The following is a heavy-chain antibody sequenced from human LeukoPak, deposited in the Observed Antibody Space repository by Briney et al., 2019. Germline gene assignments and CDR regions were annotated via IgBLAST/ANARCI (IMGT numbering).Heavy chain of an antibody. CDR3: ATSGCTSCFYDY. CDR1: ELTFTFYS. V-gene: IGHV3-21*01. Sequence: GGSLRLSCEASELTFTFYSMNWVRQAPGKGLEWVSSISGSGTYIEYADSLKGRITISRDNARNSLHLQMNSLRVEDTAVYYCATSGCTSCFYDYWGQGTLVTVSS. D-gene: IGHD2-2*01. CDR2: ISGSGTYI. J-gene: IGHJ4*02.